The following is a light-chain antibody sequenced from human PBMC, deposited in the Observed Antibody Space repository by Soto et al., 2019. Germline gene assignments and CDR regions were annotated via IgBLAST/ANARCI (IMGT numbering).Light chain of an antibody. V-gene: IGLV1-47*01. CDR1: SSNIGSNF. CDR2: RNN. CDR3: AAWDDSLSGVV. Sequence: QSVLTQPPSASGTPGQRVTISCSGSSSNIGSNFIYWYQQLPGTAPKLLIYRNNERPSGVPDRFSGSKSGTSASLAISGLRSEDEADYHCAAWDDSLSGVVFDGGTKVTVL. J-gene: IGLJ2*01.